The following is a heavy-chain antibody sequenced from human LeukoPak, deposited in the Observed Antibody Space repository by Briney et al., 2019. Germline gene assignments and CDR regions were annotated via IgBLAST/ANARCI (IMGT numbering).Heavy chain of an antibody. CDR2: INRSGST. CDR3: ARFGTY. J-gene: IGHJ4*02. D-gene: IGHD3-10*01. Sequence: PSETLSLTCAVYGGSFSGYFWSWIRQPPGKGLEWIGEINRSGSTTYNPSLKSRVTISVDTSKNRFSPKLNSVTAADTAVYYCARFGTYWGQGILVTVSS. CDR1: GGSFSGYF. V-gene: IGHV4-34*01.